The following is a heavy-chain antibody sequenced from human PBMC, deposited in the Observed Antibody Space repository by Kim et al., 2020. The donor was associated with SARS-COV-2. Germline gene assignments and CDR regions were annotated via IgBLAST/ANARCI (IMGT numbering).Heavy chain of an antibody. CDR3: AKGRSQWLVVGGLAY. J-gene: IGHJ4*02. CDR2: ISYDGTNK. CDR1: GFTFSSYG. Sequence: GGSLRLSCAASGFTFSSYGMHWVRQAPGKGLEWLAVISYDGTNKYSSDSVKGRFTISRDNSNNTLYLQINSLRAEDTAVYYCAKGRSQWLVVGGLAYWGQGTRVTVSS. V-gene: IGHV3-30*18. D-gene: IGHD6-19*01.